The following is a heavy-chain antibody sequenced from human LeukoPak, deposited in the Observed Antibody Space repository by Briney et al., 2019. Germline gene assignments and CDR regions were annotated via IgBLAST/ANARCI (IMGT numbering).Heavy chain of an antibody. J-gene: IGHJ4*02. CDR1: GGSFSDYD. CDR2: INQSGAT. Sequence: SETLSLTCSVYGGSFSDYDWSWVRQAPGRGLQWIGEINQSGATNCDPSLKCRVTMSIDTSKSQFSLSLRSVTAADTAVYFCARYVPVKTGPTRASFDYWGQGILVTVSS. D-gene: IGHD1-1*01. V-gene: IGHV4-34*01. CDR3: ARYVPVKTGPTRASFDY.